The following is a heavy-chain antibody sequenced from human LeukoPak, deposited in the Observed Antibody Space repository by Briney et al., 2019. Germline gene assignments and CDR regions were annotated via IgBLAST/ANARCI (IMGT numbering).Heavy chain of an antibody. D-gene: IGHD2-21*02. V-gene: IGHV3-23*01. CDR2: ISGSGGST. J-gene: IGHJ4*02. CDR3: AGGDRDPFDS. Sequence: GGSLRLSCAASGFTFSSYAMRWVRQAPGKGLEWVSTISGSGGSTYYADSVKGRFTISRDNSKNTLYLQLNSLTAEDTAAYYCAGGDRDPFDSWGQGTLVTVSS. CDR1: GFTFSSYA.